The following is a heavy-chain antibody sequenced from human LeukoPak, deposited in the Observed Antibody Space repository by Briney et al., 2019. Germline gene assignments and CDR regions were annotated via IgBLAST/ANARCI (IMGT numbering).Heavy chain of an antibody. J-gene: IGHJ6*04. CDR3: ASYCSSTSCYTEGIVDV. CDR2: TIPIFGTA. V-gene: IGHV1-69*05. Sequence: ASVKVSCKASGGTFSSYAISWVRQAPGQGLEWMGGTIPIFGTANYAQKFQGRVTITTDESTSTAYMELSSLRSEDTAVYYCASYCSSTSCYTEGIVDVWGKGTTVTVSS. D-gene: IGHD2-2*02. CDR1: GGTFSSYA.